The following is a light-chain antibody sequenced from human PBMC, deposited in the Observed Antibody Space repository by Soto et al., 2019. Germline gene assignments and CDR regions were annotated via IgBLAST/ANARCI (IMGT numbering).Light chain of an antibody. V-gene: IGKV3-20*01. CDR2: GAS. CDR1: QSVSSSY. Sequence: EIVLTQSPGTLSLSPGERATLSCRASQSVSSSYLAWYQQKPGQAPRLLIYGASSRATGIPDRFSGSGSGTDFTLTISRLEPEDFAVDYCQQYGSSVYTFGQGTK. CDR3: QQYGSSVYT. J-gene: IGKJ2*01.